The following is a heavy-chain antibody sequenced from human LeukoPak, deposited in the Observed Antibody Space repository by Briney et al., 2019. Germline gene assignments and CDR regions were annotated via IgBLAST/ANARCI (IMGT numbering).Heavy chain of an antibody. CDR2: IYYSGST. CDR3: ARAVELDIVATFHFDY. D-gene: IGHD5-12*01. Sequence: SETLSLTCTVSGGSISSSSYYWGWIRQPPGKGLEWIGSIYYSGSTYYNPSLKSRVTISVDTSKNQFSLKLSSVTAADTAVYYCARAVELDIVATFHFDYWGQGTLVTVSS. J-gene: IGHJ4*02. V-gene: IGHV4-39*07. CDR1: GGSISSSSYY.